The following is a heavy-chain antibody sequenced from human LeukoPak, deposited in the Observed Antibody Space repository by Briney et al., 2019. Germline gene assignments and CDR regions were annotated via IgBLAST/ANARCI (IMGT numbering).Heavy chain of an antibody. CDR3: ARGNPGNWFDP. CDR2: IYPHDSKT. CDR1: GYSFSDYW. J-gene: IGHJ5*02. D-gene: IGHD4-23*01. V-gene: IGHV5-51*01. Sequence: GESLKISCKGSGYSFSDYWLVWVRQLPEKGLEWMGIIYPHDSKTRYSPSLQGQVTMSADKSTSTAYLQWSSLEASDTAMYYCARGNPGNWFDPWGQGTLVTVSS.